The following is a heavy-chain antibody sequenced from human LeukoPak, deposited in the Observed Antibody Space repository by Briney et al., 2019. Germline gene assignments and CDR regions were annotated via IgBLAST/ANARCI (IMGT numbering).Heavy chain of an antibody. D-gene: IGHD2-2*01. J-gene: IGHJ4*02. V-gene: IGHV4-31*03. Sequence: SETLSLTCTVSGGSISSGGYYWSWIRQHPGNGLEWIGYIYYSGSTYYNPSPKSRVTISVDTSKNQFSLKLSSVTAADTAVYYCAREKSCSSTSCPYFDYWGQGTLVTVSS. CDR1: GGSISSGGYY. CDR2: IYYSGST. CDR3: AREKSCSSTSCPYFDY.